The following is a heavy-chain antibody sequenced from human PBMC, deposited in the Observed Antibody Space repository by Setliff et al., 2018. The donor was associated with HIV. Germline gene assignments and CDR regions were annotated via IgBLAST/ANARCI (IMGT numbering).Heavy chain of an antibody. CDR3: ARLPNPKERSYWRVPFDV. CDR1: GFTFSSYE. D-gene: IGHD1-26*01. CDR2: ISSSYTT. V-gene: IGHV3-48*03. Sequence: GSLRLSCAASGFTFSSYEMNWVRQAPGKGLEWVSYISSSYTTYYADSVKGRFTISRDNAEGSMYLQMNSLRPEDSAVYYCARLPNPKERSYWRVPFDVWGQGTMVTVS. J-gene: IGHJ3*01.